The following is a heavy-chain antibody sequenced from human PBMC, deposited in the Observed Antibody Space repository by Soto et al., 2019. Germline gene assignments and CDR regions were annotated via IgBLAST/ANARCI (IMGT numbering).Heavy chain of an antibody. V-gene: IGHV4-30-4*01. Sequence: PSETLSLTCSVSGASIKSGNNFWSWIRQRPGKGLEWIGYIYYDGGTNYNPSLKSRVTISVDTSKNQFSLKLSSVTAADTAVYYCASCIAARPGYYYGMDVWGQGTTVTVSS. CDR1: GASIKSGNNF. D-gene: IGHD6-6*01. J-gene: IGHJ6*02. CDR3: ASCIAARPGYYYGMDV. CDR2: IYYDGGT.